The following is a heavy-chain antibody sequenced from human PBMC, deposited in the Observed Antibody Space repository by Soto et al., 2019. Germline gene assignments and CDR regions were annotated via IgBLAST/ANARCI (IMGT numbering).Heavy chain of an antibody. J-gene: IGHJ4*02. CDR2: IFWNDDE. CDR1: GFSLTTSGVG. Sequence: SGPTLVNPTQTLTLTCTFSGFSLTTSGVGVGWSRQPPGKALEWLALIFWNDDERYSPSLKSRLTITKDTSKNQVVLTMTNMDPVDTATYHCVHTVYSYATLGSWGRVTIVNVYS. V-gene: IGHV2-5*01. D-gene: IGHD3-16*01. CDR3: VHTVYSYATLGS.